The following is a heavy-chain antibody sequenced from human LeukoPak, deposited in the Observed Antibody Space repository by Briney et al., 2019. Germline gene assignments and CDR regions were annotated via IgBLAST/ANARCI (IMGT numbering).Heavy chain of an antibody. D-gene: IGHD3-22*01. CDR1: GFTFSIYG. Sequence: KSGGSLRLSCAASGFTFSIYGMDWVRQAPGKGLEWVSAISGSGGSTYYADSVKGRFTISRDNSKNTLYLQMNSLRAEDTAVYYCARDSYYDSSGYSGGDYWGQGTLVTVSS. CDR2: ISGSGGST. CDR3: ARDSYYDSSGYSGGDY. J-gene: IGHJ4*02. V-gene: IGHV3-23*01.